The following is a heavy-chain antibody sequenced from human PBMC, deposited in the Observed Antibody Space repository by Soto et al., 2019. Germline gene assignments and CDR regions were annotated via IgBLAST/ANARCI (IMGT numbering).Heavy chain of an antibody. V-gene: IGHV4-31*03. CDR1: GGSISSGGYY. CDR2: IYYSGST. CDR3: ARGRPRFLEWLHWFDP. Sequence: SETLSLTCTVSGGSISSGGYYWSWIRQHPGKGLEWIGYIYYSGSTYYNPSLKSRVTISVDTSKNQFSLKLSSVTAADTAVYYCARGRPRFLEWLHWFDPWGQGTLVTVSS. D-gene: IGHD3-3*01. J-gene: IGHJ5*02.